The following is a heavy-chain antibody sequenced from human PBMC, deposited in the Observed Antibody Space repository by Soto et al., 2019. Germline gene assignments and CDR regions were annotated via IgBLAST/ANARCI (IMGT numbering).Heavy chain of an antibody. CDR1: GGSFSGYY. CDR3: ARGVVVVPAAIGGNGMDV. CDR2: INHSGST. D-gene: IGHD2-2*01. V-gene: IGHV4-34*01. Sequence: PSETLSLTCAVYGGSFSGYYWSWIRQPPGKGLEWIGEINHSGSTNYNPSLKSRVTISVDTSKNQFSLKLSSVTAADTAVYYCARGVVVVPAAIGGNGMDVWGQGTTVTVSS. J-gene: IGHJ6*02.